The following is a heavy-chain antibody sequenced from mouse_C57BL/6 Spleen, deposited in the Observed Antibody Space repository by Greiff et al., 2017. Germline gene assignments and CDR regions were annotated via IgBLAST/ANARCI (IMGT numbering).Heavy chain of an antibody. J-gene: IGHJ3*01. Sequence: QVQLQQSGAELVRPGASVTLSCKASGYTFTDYEMHWVKQTPVHGLEWIGAIDPETGGTAYNQKFKGKAILTADKSSSTAYMELRSLTSEDSAVYYYTRLRTVVGFAYWGQGTLVTVSA. CDR1: GYTFTDYE. V-gene: IGHV1-15*01. D-gene: IGHD1-1*01. CDR2: IDPETGGT. CDR3: TRLRTVVGFAY.